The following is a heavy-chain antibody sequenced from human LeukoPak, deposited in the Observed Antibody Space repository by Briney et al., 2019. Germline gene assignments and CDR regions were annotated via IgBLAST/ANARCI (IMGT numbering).Heavy chain of an antibody. Sequence: SGPTLVKPTQTLTLPCTFSGFSISTSGVVVGWLRQAPGKALEWLAVVYWNDDKRHSPSLNSRLSITKDTSRNQVVLTMTNMDPVDTATYYCAHSPAWGSVAGAADYWGQGTLVTVSS. CDR2: VYWNDDK. D-gene: IGHD6-13*01. J-gene: IGHJ4*02. CDR1: GFSISTSGVV. CDR3: AHSPAWGSVAGAADY. V-gene: IGHV2-5*01.